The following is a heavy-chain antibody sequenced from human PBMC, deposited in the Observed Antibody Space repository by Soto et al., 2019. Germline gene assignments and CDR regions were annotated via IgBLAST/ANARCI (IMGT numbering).Heavy chain of an antibody. CDR2: IIPILGIA. V-gene: IGHV1-69*02. D-gene: IGHD1-26*01. CDR3: ARCGVSGFGMDV. CDR1: GSTFSSYT. J-gene: IGHJ6*02. Sequence: ASVKVSCKASGSTFSSYTISWVRQAPGQGLEWMGRIIPILGIANYAQKFQGRVTITADKSISTAYLQLSSLKASDTAMYYCARCGVSGFGMDVWGQGTTVTVSS.